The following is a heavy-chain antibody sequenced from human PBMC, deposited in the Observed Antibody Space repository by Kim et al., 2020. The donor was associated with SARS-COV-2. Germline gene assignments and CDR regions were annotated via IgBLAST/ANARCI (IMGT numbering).Heavy chain of an antibody. J-gene: IGHJ4*02. CDR3: AKYGDDGTSFYWGY. V-gene: IGHV3-23*01. Sequence: DSVTGRFTVSRDNSKNTLYVQMNSLRVEDTAVYYCAKYGDDGTSFYWGYWGQGTLVTVSS. D-gene: IGHD3-22*01.